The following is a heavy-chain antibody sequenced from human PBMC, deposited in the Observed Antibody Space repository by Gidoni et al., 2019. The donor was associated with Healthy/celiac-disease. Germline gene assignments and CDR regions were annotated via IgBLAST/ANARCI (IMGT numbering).Heavy chain of an antibody. J-gene: IGHJ3*02. CDR3: ARGRVRGRAFDI. CDR2: INHSGST. V-gene: IGHV4-34*01. CDR1: GGSFSGYY. Sequence: QVQLQQWGAGLLKPSETLSLTCAVYGGSFSGYYWSWIRQPPGKGLEWIGEINHSGSTNYNPSLKSRVTISVDTSKNQFSLKLSSVTAADTAVYYCARGRVRGRAFDIWGQGTMVTVSS. D-gene: IGHD1-26*01.